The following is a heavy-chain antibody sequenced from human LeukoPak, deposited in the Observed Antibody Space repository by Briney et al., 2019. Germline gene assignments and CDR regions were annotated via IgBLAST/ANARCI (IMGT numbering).Heavy chain of an antibody. J-gene: IGHJ6*02. CDR2: ISGSGGST. CDR3: AKGYYYDSSGYPLYYGMDV. V-gene: IGHV3-23*01. CDR1: GFTFSSYA. D-gene: IGHD3-22*01. Sequence: GGSLRLSCAASGFTFSSYAMTWVRQAPGKGLEWVSAISGSGGSTYYADSVRGRFTISRDNSKNTLYLQMNSLRAEDTAVYSCAKGYYYDSSGYPLYYGMDVWGQGTTVTVSS.